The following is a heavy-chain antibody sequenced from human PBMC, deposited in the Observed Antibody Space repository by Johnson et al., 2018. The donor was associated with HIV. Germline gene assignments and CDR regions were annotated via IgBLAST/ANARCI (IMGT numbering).Heavy chain of an antibody. V-gene: IGHV3-30*04. CDR1: GFTFSSYA. Sequence: QVLLVESGGGVVQPGRSLRLSCAASGFTFSSYAMHWVRQAPGKGLEWVAVISYDGSNKYYADSVKGRFTISRDNSKNTLYLQMNSLRAEDTAVYYCARIPILRYFDWFTGAFDIWGQGTMVTVSS. CDR3: ARIPILRYFDWFTGAFDI. D-gene: IGHD3-9*01. J-gene: IGHJ3*02. CDR2: ISYDGSNK.